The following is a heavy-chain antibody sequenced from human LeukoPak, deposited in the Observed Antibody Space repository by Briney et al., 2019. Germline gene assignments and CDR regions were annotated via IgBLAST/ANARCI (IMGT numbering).Heavy chain of an antibody. V-gene: IGHV5-51*01. Sequence: GESLKISCKGSGYSFTSYWIGWVRQMPGKGLEWMGIIYPGDSDTRYSPSFQGQVTISADKSISTAYLQWSSLKASDTAMYYCARGGYCSGGSCYRTHFDYWGQGTLVTVSS. J-gene: IGHJ4*02. D-gene: IGHD2-15*01. CDR2: IYPGDSDT. CDR1: GYSFTSYW. CDR3: ARGGYCSGGSCYRTHFDY.